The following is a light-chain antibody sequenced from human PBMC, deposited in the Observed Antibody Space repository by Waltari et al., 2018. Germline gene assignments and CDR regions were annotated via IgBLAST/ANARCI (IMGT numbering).Light chain of an antibody. CDR3: CSFAGSSTWV. CDR2: EGN. CDR1: NSDVGTYNV. V-gene: IGLV2-23*01. Sequence: QSALTQPASVSGSPGQSITISCTGTNSDVGTYNVVSWYQQHPGKAPKLTIYEGNKRPSGFSNRFSGSTSGQTASLTISGLQAEDEANYYCCSFAGSSTWVFGGGTKLTVL. J-gene: IGLJ3*02.